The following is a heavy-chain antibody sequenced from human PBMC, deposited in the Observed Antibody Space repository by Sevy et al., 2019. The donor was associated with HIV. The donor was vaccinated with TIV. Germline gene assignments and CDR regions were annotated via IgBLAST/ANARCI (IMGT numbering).Heavy chain of an antibody. CDR1: GFTFSDDY. Sequence: GGSLRLSCTGSGFTFSDDYMSWIRQAPGKGLEWVAYISSSGSYANYEDSVKGRFSISRDNAKDSVFLQMNSLRAEDTAIYYCARVIRDKVARHRSFDLWGQGTMVTVSS. CDR2: ISSSGSYA. V-gene: IGHV3-11*06. D-gene: IGHD6-6*01. J-gene: IGHJ3*01. CDR3: ARVIRDKVARHRSFDL.